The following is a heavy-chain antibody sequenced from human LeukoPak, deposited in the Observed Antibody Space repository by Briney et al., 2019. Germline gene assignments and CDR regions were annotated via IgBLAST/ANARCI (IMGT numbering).Heavy chain of an antibody. J-gene: IGHJ5*02. CDR1: GGSISSGGYY. Sequence: SQTLSLTCTVSGGSISSGGYYWSWIRQHPGKGLEWIGYIYYSGSTYYNPSLQGRVTISVDTSKNQFSLKLSSVTAADTGGYSCARMGDGRWFDTWGQGTLVTVSS. V-gene: IGHV4-31*03. CDR2: IYYSGST. CDR3: ARMGDGRWFDT. D-gene: IGHD3-16*01.